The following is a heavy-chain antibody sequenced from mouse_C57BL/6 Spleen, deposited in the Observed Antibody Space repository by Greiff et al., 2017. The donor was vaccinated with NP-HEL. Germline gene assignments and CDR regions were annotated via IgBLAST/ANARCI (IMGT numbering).Heavy chain of an antibody. D-gene: IGHD1-1*02. CDR1: GFTFSSYA. V-gene: IGHV5-4*01. J-gene: IGHJ4*01. Sequence: EVMLVESGGGLVKPGGSLKLSCAASGFTFSSYAMSWVRQTPEKRLEWVATISDGGSYTYYPDNVKGRFTISRDNAKNNLYLQMSHLKSEDTAMYYCARDYGRGYYAMDYWGQGTSVTVSS. CDR3: ARDYGRGYYAMDY. CDR2: ISDGGSYT.